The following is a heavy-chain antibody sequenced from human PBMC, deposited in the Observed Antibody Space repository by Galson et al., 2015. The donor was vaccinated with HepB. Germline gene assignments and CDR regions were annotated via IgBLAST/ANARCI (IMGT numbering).Heavy chain of an antibody. J-gene: IGHJ4*02. CDR3: AAAPRGYSYGNIFDY. Sequence: SVKVSCKASGFTFTSSAVQWVRQARGQRLEWIGWIVVGSGNTNYAQKFQERVTITRDMSTSTAYMEPSNLRSEDTAVYYCAAAPRGYSYGNIFDYWGQGTLVTVSS. CDR2: IVVGSGNT. V-gene: IGHV1-58*01. D-gene: IGHD5-18*01. CDR1: GFTFTSSA.